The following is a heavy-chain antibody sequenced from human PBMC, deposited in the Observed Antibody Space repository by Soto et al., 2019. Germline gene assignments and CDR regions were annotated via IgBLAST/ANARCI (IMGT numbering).Heavy chain of an antibody. CDR3: ARDSRPHNAQYDYGAGSDPHDYYCNDAPV. CDR2: LYYSVRT. Sequence: QGQLQDSGPGLVEPSRTLSLPRPVSAGSLRRGGYYWSWIRPPPGTGLEWLGYLYYSVRTYYNPALNSRVPPAVATQRIQGALKRGSVTAAETAGYCGARDSRPHNAQYDYGAGSDPHDYYCNDAPVWGKGTTVTAS. J-gene: IGHJ6*03. D-gene: IGHD3-10*01. V-gene: IGHV4-31*03. CDR1: AGSLRRGGYY.